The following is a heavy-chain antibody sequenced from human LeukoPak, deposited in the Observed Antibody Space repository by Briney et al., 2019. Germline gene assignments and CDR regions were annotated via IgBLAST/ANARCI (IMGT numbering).Heavy chain of an antibody. J-gene: IGHJ6*02. Sequence: GRSLRLSCAASGFTFSSYGMHWVRQAPGKGLEWVAVISYDGSNKYYADSVKGRFTTSRDNSKNTLYLQMNSLRAEDTAVYYCAKDLSDSSGYYYYYYGMDVWGQGTTVTVS. CDR1: GFTFSSYG. V-gene: IGHV3-30*18. CDR2: ISYDGSNK. D-gene: IGHD3-22*01. CDR3: AKDLSDSSGYYYYYYGMDV.